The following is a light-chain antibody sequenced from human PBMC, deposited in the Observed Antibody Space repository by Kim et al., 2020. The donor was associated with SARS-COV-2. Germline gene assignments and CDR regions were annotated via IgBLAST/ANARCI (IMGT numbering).Light chain of an antibody. CDR2: AAS. J-gene: IGKJ1*01. CDR3: QTYNSPPPS. CDR1: QGISNY. Sequence: ASVGDTSTIPCRASQGISNYLAWYQQKPGKVPKLLIYAASTLQSGVPSRFSGSGSGTDFTLTISSLQPEDVATYYCQTYNSPPPSFGQGTTVDIK. V-gene: IGKV1-27*01.